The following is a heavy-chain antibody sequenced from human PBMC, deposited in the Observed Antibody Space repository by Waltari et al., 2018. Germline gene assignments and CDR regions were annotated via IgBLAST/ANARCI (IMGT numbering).Heavy chain of an antibody. D-gene: IGHD3-16*01. CDR1: GFYPSTIGMC. Sequence: QVTLRESGPALVKPTQTLTLTCTFSGFYPSTIGMCVRWIRQPPWNALGWFALIDWDDVKYYSTSLKTRLTISKDTSKNQVVLTMTNMDPVDTATYYCARAWGSGYFDYWGQGTLVTVSS. CDR3: ARAWGSGYFDY. V-gene: IGHV2-70*01. CDR2: IDWDDVK. J-gene: IGHJ4*02.